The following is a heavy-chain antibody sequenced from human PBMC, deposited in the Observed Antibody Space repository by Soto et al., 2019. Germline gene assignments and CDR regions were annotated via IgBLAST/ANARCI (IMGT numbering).Heavy chain of an antibody. CDR3: ARRKSYSGYGGGKDAFDI. CDR2: IYPGDSDT. D-gene: IGHD5-12*01. Sequence: GESLKISCKGSGYSFTSYWIGWVRQMPGKGLEWMGIIYPGDSDTRYSPSFQGQVTISADKSISTAYLQWSSLKASDTAMYYCARRKSYSGYGGGKDAFDIWGQGTMVTVSS. CDR1: GYSFTSYW. J-gene: IGHJ3*02. V-gene: IGHV5-51*01.